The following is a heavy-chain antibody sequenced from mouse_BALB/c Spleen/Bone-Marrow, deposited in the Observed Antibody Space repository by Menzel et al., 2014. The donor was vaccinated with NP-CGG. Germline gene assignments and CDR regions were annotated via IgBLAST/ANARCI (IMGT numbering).Heavy chain of an antibody. CDR3: ASRGDYSYSMDY. CDR1: GYAFSNYW. J-gene: IGHJ4*01. CDR2: IYPGDGDT. D-gene: IGHD1-1*01. Sequence: VKLVESGAELVRPGSSVKISCKASGYAFSNYWMNWMKQRPGQGLEWIGRIYPGDGDTNYNGEFKGKATLTADKSSNTAYMQLSSLTSEDSAVYFCASRGDYSYSMDYWGQGTSVTVSS. V-gene: IGHV1-80*01.